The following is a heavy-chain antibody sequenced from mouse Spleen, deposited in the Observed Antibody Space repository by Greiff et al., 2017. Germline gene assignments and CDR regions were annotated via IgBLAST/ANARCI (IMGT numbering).Heavy chain of an antibody. CDR2: ISSGVST. CDR1: GFTFSSYA. CDR3: TRREITTVYWYFDV. D-gene: IGHD2-4*01. J-gene: IGHJ1*01. V-gene: IGHV5-6-4*01. Sequence: EVHLVESGGGLVKPGGSLKLSCAASGFTFSSYAMSWVRQTPEKRLEWVATISSGVSTYYPDNVKGRFTISRDNAKNTLYLQMSSLKSEDTAMYYCTRREITTVYWYFDVWGAGTTVTVSS.